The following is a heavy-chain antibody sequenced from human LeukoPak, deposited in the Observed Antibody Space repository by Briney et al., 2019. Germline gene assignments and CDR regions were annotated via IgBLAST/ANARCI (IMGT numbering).Heavy chain of an antibody. V-gene: IGHV4-34*01. CDR2: INHSGST. CDR3: ARGSRLYAYYYYMDV. D-gene: IGHD2-8*01. Sequence: SETLSLTCAVSGGSFSGYYWNWIRQPPGKGLEWIGEINHSGSTNYNPSLKSRVTISVDTSKNQFSLKLSSVTAADTAVYYCARGSRLYAYYYYMDVWGKGTTVTVSS. CDR1: GGSFSGYY. J-gene: IGHJ6*03.